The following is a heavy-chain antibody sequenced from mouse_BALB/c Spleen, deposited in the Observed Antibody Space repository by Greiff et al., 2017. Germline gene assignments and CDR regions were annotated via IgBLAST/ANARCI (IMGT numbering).Heavy chain of an antibody. CDR3: ARDGYDGSPFAY. CDR1: GYAFTNYL. CDR2: INPGSGGT. J-gene: IGHJ3*01. V-gene: IGHV1-54*01. D-gene: IGHD2-2*01. Sequence: QVQLQQSGAELVRPGTSVKVSCKASGYAFTNYLIEWVKQRPGQGLEWIGVINPGSGGTNYNEKFKGKATLTADKSSSTAYMQLSSLTSDDSAVYFCARDGYDGSPFAYWGQGTLVTVSA.